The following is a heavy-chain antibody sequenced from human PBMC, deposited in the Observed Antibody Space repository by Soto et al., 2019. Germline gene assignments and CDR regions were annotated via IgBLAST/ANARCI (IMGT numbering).Heavy chain of an antibody. CDR2: INHSGST. CDR1: GGSFSGYY. CDR3: ARGRGRWRKLTWFDP. V-gene: IGHV4-34*01. D-gene: IGHD2-15*01. Sequence: SETLSLTCAVYGGSFSGYYWSWIRQPPGKGLEWIGEINHSGSTNYNPSLKSRVTISVDTSKNQFSLKLSSVTAADTAVYYCARGRGRWRKLTWFDPWGQGTLVNVSS. J-gene: IGHJ5*02.